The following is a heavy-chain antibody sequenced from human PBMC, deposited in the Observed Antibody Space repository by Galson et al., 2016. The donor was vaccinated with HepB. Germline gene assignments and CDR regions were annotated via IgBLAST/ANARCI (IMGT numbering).Heavy chain of an antibody. CDR2: IYWDDHK. V-gene: IGHV2-5*02. J-gene: IGHJ4*02. D-gene: IGHD5-18*01. Sequence: PALVKPTQTLTLTCTFSGFSLSTGGVGVGWIRQPPGKALEWLALIYWDDHKRYSPSLRSRLTITMDTSKNQVVLTMTNMDPVDTATYYCAHRRVDTAMVTFDYWGQGTLVTVSS. CDR3: AHRRVDTAMVTFDY. CDR1: GFSLSTGGVG.